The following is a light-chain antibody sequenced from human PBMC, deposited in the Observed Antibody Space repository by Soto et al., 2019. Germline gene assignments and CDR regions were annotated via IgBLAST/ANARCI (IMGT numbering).Light chain of an antibody. CDR1: QGISNY. J-gene: IGKJ4*01. V-gene: IGKV1-27*01. Sequence: DVQMTQATSSLSASVGDRVTITCRASQGISNYLAWHQQKPGKVPKLLIYAASILQSGVPSGFSGSGSGTDFTLTISRLQPEDVATYYCQKYNSAPRTFGGGTKVEIQ. CDR2: AAS. CDR3: QKYNSAPRT.